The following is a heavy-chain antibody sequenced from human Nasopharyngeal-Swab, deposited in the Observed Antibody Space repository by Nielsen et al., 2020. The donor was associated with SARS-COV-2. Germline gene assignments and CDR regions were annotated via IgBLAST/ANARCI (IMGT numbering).Heavy chain of an antibody. J-gene: IGHJ4*02. D-gene: IGHD1-26*01. CDR1: GFSLSTSAVG. Sequence: SDPTLVTPTPTGTLTCTFSGFSLSTSAVGVGGSLQPPGKALEWLALIYCDDDKRYSPSLKSRLTITKDTSNNQVVLTMTNMDPVDTATYYCAHSLLGIVGATGFDYWGQGTLVTVSS. CDR2: IYCDDDK. CDR3: AHSLLGIVGATGFDY. V-gene: IGHV2-5*02.